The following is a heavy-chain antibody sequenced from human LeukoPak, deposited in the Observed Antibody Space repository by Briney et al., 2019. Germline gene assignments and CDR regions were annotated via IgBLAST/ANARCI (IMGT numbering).Heavy chain of an antibody. CDR1: GGSISSSSYY. D-gene: IGHD3-22*01. V-gene: IGHV4-39*01. CDR3: ARLKVDYDSSGYSYYFDY. CDR2: IYYSGST. J-gene: IGHJ4*02. Sequence: SETLSLTCTVSGGSISSSSYYWGWIRQPPGKGLEWIGSIYYSGSTYYNPSLKSRVTISVDTSKNQFSLKLSSVTAADTAVYYCARLKVDYDSSGYSYYFDYWGQGTLVTVSS.